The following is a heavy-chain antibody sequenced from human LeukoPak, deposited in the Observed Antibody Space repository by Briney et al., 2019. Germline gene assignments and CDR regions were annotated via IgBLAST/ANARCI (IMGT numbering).Heavy chain of an antibody. V-gene: IGHV3-30*18. Sequence: GGSLRLSCAASGFTFSHAWMSWVRQAPGKGLEWVAVISYDGSNKYYADSVKGRFTISRDNSKNTLYLQMNSLRAEDTAVYYCAKGPRLIWFGELLLGDYWGQGTLVTVSS. J-gene: IGHJ4*02. CDR2: ISYDGSNK. CDR3: AKGPRLIWFGELLLGDY. D-gene: IGHD3-10*01. CDR1: GFTFSHAW.